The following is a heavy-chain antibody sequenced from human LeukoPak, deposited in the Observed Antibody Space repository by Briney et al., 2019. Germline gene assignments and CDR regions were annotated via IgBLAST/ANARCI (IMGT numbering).Heavy chain of an antibody. Sequence: ASVKVSCKASGYTFTSYDINWVRQATGQGLEWMGWMNPNSGNTGYAQKFQGRVTMTRNTSISTAYMELSSLRSEDTAEYYCARLGYCSSTSCYAGYYYGMDVWGQGTTVTVSS. CDR2: MNPNSGNT. CDR1: GYTFTSYD. J-gene: IGHJ6*02. D-gene: IGHD2-2*01. V-gene: IGHV1-8*01. CDR3: ARLGYCSSTSCYAGYYYGMDV.